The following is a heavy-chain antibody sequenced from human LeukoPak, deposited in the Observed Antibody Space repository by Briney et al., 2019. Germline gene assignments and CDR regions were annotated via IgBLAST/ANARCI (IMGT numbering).Heavy chain of an antibody. CDR3: ARGLAMVRGVIAKYYMDV. D-gene: IGHD3-10*01. J-gene: IGHJ6*03. CDR2: IYYSGST. Sequence: SETLSLTCTVSGGSISSYYWSWIRQPPGKGLEWIGYIYYSGSTNYNPSLKSRVTISVDTSKNQFSLKLSSVTAADTDVYYCARGLAMVRGVIAKYYMDVWGKETTVTVSS. V-gene: IGHV4-59*01. CDR1: GGSISSYY.